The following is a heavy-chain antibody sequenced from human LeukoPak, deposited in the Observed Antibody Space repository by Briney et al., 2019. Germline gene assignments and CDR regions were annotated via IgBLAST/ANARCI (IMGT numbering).Heavy chain of an antibody. CDR2: IYYSGST. D-gene: IGHD3-3*01. J-gene: IGHJ4*02. V-gene: IGHV4-39*01. Sequence: SETLSLTCTVSGGSISSSSYYWGWIRQPQGKGLEWIGSIYYSGSTYYNPSLKSRVTISVDTSKNQFSLKLSSVTAADTAVYYCAGNVLRFLEWLPFDYWGQGTLVTVSS. CDR1: GGSISSSSYY. CDR3: AGNVLRFLEWLPFDY.